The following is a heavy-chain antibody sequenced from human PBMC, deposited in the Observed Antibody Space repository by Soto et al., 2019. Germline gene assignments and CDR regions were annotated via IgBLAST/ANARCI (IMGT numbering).Heavy chain of an antibody. J-gene: IGHJ4*02. CDR1: GGTFSSYA. D-gene: IGHD6-19*01. Sequence: GASVKVSCKASGGTFSSYAISWVRQAPGQGLEWMGGIIPIFGTANYAQKFQGRVTITADESTSTAYMELSSLRSEDTAVYYCARGPKLYSSGWYFPPYYFDYWGQGTLVTVSS. V-gene: IGHV1-69*13. CDR3: ARGPKLYSSGWYFPPYYFDY. CDR2: IIPIFGTA.